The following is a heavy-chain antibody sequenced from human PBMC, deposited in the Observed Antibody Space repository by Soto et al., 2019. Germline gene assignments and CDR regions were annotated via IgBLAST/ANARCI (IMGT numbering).Heavy chain of an antibody. J-gene: IGHJ6*02. CDR2: IDPSDSYT. CDR1: GYSFTSYW. Sequence: PGESLKISCKGSGYSFTSYWISWVRQMPGKGLEWMGRIDPSDSYTNYSPSFQGHVTISAVKSISTAYLQWSSLKASDTAMYYCASGITGTGYYYYGMDVWGQGTTVTVSS. D-gene: IGHD1-20*01. CDR3: ASGITGTGYYYYGMDV. V-gene: IGHV5-10-1*01.